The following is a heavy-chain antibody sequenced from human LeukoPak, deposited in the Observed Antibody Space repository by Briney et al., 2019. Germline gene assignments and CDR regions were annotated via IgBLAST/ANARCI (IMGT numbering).Heavy chain of an antibody. CDR1: AFTFTSYA. CDR2: IGGGGGST. J-gene: IGHJ6*01. V-gene: IGHV3-23*01. D-gene: IGHD5-18*01. Sequence: PGGSLRLSCAASAFTFTSYAMSWVRHAPGKWLEWVSSIGGGGGSTYYADSVKGRFTISRDNSKNTLYVQMNSLRAEDTAVYCCAKEKDSYGYNYYGLDVWGQGTTGTVSS. CDR3: AKEKDSYGYNYYGLDV.